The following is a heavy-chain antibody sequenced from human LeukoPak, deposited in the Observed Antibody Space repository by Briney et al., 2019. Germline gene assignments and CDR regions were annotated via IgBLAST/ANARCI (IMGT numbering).Heavy chain of an antibody. J-gene: IGHJ4*02. CDR3: ARGVRAAAGTLN. V-gene: IGHV1-8*02. CDR1: GYTFTSYD. CDR2: MNPNSGNT. D-gene: IGHD6-13*01. Sequence: ASVKVSCKASGYTFTSYDINWARQATGQGLEWMGWMNPNSGNTGYAQKFQGRVTMTRNTSISTAYMELSSLRSEDTAVYYCARGVRAAAGTLNWGQGTLVTVSS.